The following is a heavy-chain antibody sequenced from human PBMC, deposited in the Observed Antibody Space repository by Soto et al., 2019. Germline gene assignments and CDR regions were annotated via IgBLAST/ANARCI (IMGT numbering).Heavy chain of an antibody. J-gene: IGHJ6*02. CDR3: ARHEATYYNFYGMDV. V-gene: IGHV5-51*01. CDR2: IHPGESDT. Sequence: VRQKPGKGLEWMGSIHPGESDTRYSPSFQGQVTISADRSITTAYLQWSSLKASDTAMYYCARHEATYYNFYGMDVWGQGTTVTVSS.